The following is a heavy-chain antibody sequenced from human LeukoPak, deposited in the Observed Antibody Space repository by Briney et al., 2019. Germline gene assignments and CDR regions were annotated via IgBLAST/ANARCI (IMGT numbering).Heavy chain of an antibody. Sequence: GSLRLSCAASGFTFISYWMNWARQAPGKGLEWVASINHNGNVNYYVDSVKGRFTISRDNAKSTLYLQMNSLRAEDTAVYYCARSRIVGATRHFDYWGQGTLVTVSS. V-gene: IGHV3-7*01. D-gene: IGHD1-26*01. CDR3: ARSRIVGATRHFDY. CDR1: GFTFISYW. CDR2: INHNGNVN. J-gene: IGHJ4*02.